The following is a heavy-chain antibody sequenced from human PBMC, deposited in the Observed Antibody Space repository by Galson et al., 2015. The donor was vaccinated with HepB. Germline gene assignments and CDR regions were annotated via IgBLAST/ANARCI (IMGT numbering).Heavy chain of an antibody. V-gene: IGHV4-59*01. CDR2: IYYSGSA. D-gene: IGHD3-22*01. Sequence: SSSYYWSWIRQPPGKGLEWIGYIYYSGSANYNPSLKSRVTISVDTSKNQFSLKLSSVTAADTAVYYCARAGYYYDSSGYCGGLDYWGQGTLVTVSS. J-gene: IGHJ4*02. CDR3: ARAGYYYDSSGYCGGLDY. CDR1: SSSYY.